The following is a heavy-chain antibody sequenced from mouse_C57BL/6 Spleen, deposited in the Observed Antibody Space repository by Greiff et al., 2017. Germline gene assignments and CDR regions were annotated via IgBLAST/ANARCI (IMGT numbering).Heavy chain of an antibody. V-gene: IGHV1-15*01. J-gene: IGHJ2*01. CDR2: IDPETGGT. CDR3: TRPLSYGSSYKDY. CDR1: GYTFTDYE. D-gene: IGHD1-1*01. Sequence: QVQLQQSGAELVRPGASVTLSCKASGYTFTDYEMHWVKQTPVHGLEWIGAIDPETGGTAYNQKFTGKAILTADKSSITAYMELRSLTSEDSAVYYCTRPLSYGSSYKDYWGQGTTLTVSS.